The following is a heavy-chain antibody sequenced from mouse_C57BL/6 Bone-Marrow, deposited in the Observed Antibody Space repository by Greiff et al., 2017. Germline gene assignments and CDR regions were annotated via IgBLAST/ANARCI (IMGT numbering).Heavy chain of an antibody. CDR1: GFNIKDDY. CDR3: TTEGVTTVVYY. Sequence: VQLQQSGAELVRPGASVKLSCTASGFNIKDDYMHWVKQRPEQGLEWIGWIDPENGDTEYASKFQGKATITADTSSNTAYLQLSSLTSEDTAVYYCTTEGVTTVVYYWGQGTTLTVSS. CDR2: IDPENGDT. D-gene: IGHD1-1*01. J-gene: IGHJ2*01. V-gene: IGHV14-4*01.